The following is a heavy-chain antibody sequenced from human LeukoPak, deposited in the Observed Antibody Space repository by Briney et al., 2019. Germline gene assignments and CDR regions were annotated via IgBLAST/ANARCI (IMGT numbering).Heavy chain of an antibody. D-gene: IGHD2-2*01. J-gene: IGHJ5*02. CDR3: ARVVPDFINWFDP. CDR2: MNPNSGNT. Sequence: ASVKVSCKASGYTFTSYDINWVRQATGQGLEWMGWMNPNSGNTGYAQKFQGRVTITRDTSIGTAYMELSSLRSEDTAVYYCARVVPDFINWFDPWGQGTLVTVSS. CDR1: GYTFTSYD. V-gene: IGHV1-8*03.